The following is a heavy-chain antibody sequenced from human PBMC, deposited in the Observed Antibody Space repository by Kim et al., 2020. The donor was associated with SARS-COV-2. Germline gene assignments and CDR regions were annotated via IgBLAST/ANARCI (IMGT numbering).Heavy chain of an antibody. Sequence: SETLSLTCAVYGGSFSGYSWNWIRQPPGKGLEWLGEINHSGSSNYKPSLKSRVTMSVDTSKNQFSLRLRAVTAADTAYYYCTGGRAGVVPAPLLGLGPHYDYFFMDVCGQGTTVTVSS. V-gene: IGHV4-34*01. CDR2: INHSGSS. CDR3: TGGRAGVVPAPLLGLGPHYDYFFMDV. D-gene: IGHD2-2*02. J-gene: IGHJ6*02. CDR1: GGSFSGYS.